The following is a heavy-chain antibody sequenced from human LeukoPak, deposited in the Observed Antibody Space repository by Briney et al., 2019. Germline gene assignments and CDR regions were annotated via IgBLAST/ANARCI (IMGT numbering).Heavy chain of an antibody. CDR1: GGSFSGYY. CDR2: INHSGST. V-gene: IGHV4-34*01. CDR3: ARGAMADY. Sequence: SETLSLTCAVYGGSFSGYYWSWIRQPPGKGLEWIGEINHSGSTNYNPSLKSRVTISVDTSKNQFSLKLSSVTAADTAVYYCARGAMADYWGQGTLVTVSS. D-gene: IGHD5-24*01. J-gene: IGHJ4*02.